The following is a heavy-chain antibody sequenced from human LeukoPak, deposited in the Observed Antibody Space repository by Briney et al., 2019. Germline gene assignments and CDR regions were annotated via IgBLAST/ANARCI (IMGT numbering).Heavy chain of an antibody. D-gene: IGHD3-3*01. CDR3: ARGPRINYDFWSGHTGGFDP. V-gene: IGHV4-34*01. CDR2: INHSGST. J-gene: IGHJ5*02. Sequence: SETLSLTCAVYGGSFSGYYWSWIRQPPGKGLEWIGEINHSGSTNYNPSLKSRVTISVDTSKNQFSLKLSSVTAADTAVYYCARGPRINYDFWSGHTGGFDPWGQGTLVTVSS. CDR1: GGSFSGYY.